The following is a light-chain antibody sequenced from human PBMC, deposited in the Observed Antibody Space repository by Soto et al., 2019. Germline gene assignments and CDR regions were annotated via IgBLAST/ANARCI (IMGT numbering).Light chain of an antibody. CDR2: EVS. CDR1: SSDVGAYKY. J-gene: IGLJ3*02. CDR3: SSYTSRSTGV. Sequence: QSALTQPASVSGSPGQSITISCTGTSSDVGAYKYVSWYQQHPGKAPKLIISEVSNRPSGVSNRFSGSKSGNTASLTISGLQTEDEADYYCSSYTSRSTGVFGGGTKVTVL. V-gene: IGLV2-14*01.